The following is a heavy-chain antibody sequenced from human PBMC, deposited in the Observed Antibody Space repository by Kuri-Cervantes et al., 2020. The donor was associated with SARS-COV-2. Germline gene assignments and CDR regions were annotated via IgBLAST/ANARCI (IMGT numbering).Heavy chain of an antibody. CDR3: ARRRGGYCSSTSCPGYFDY. J-gene: IGHJ4*02. D-gene: IGHD2-2*01. CDR1: GGSISSSSYY. Sequence: SETLSLTCTVSGGSISSSSYYWGRIRQPPGKGLEWIGSIYYSGSTYYNPSLKSRVTISVDTSKNQFSLKLSSVTAADTAVYYCARRRGGYCSSTSCPGYFDYWGQGTLVTVSS. CDR2: IYYSGST. V-gene: IGHV4-39*01.